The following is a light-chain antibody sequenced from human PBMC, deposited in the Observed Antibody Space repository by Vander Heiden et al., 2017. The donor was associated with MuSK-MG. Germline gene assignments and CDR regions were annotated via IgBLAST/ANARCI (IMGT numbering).Light chain of an antibody. CDR2: AAS. J-gene: IGKJ2*01. CDR1: QSISSY. CDR3: QQNDSTPPYT. V-gene: IGKV1-39*01. Sequence: DIQMTHSPSSLSASVGDRVTITCRASQSISSYLNWYQQKPGKAPKLLIYAASSLQSGVPSRFSGSGYGKDFTLTISSRQPEDFATYYCQQNDSTPPYTFGQGTKLEIK.